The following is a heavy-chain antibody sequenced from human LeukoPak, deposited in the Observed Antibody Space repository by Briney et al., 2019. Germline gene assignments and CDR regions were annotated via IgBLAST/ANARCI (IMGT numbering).Heavy chain of an antibody. Sequence: PGGSLRLSCAASGFTFSSYWMSWVRQAPGKGLEWVANIKQDGSEKYYVDSVRGRFTISRDNAKNSLYLQMNSLRAEDTAVYYCARDDSDYVDGAFDIWGQGTMVNVSS. V-gene: IGHV3-7*01. CDR2: IKQDGSEK. CDR1: GFTFSSYW. CDR3: ARDDSDYVDGAFDI. D-gene: IGHD4-17*01. J-gene: IGHJ3*02.